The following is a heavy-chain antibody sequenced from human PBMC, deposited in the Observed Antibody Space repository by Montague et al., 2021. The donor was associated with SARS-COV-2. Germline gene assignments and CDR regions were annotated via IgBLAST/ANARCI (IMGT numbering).Heavy chain of an antibody. D-gene: IGHD4-23*01. CDR1: GGSFSGYY. V-gene: IGHV4-34*01. Sequence: SETLSLTCAVYGGSFSGYYWTWIRQPPGKGLERIAEINHSGTTNYNFNPSLRSRVTISVDTSKSQFSLKLSSVTAADTGVYYCARWDPQTLTLIGLRGKSPSDYWGQGTLVTVSS. CDR3: ARWDPQTLTLIGLRGKSPSDY. CDR2: INHSGTT. J-gene: IGHJ4*02.